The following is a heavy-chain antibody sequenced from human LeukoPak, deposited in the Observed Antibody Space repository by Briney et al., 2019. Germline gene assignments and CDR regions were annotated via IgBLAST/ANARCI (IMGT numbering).Heavy chain of an antibody. V-gene: IGHV3-9*01. CDR1: GFTFDDYA. D-gene: IGHD1-7*01. Sequence: GGSLRLSCAASGFTFDDYAMPWVRQAPGKGLEWVSGISWNSGSIGYADSVKGRFTISRDNAKNSLYLQMNSLRAEDTALYYCAKGVELGRITGTTTGFDYWGQGTLVTVSS. J-gene: IGHJ4*02. CDR2: ISWNSGSI. CDR3: AKGVELGRITGTTTGFDY.